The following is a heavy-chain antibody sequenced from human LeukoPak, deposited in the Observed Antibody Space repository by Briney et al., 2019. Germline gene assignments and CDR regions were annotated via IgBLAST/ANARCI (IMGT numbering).Heavy chain of an antibody. CDR3: ARVSDYVWGSYRSDI. CDR1: GGSISSGSYY. V-gene: IGHV4-61*02. Sequence: SETPSLTCTVSGGSISSGSYYWSWIRQPAGKVLEWIGRIYTSGSTNYHPSLKSRVPISVATSKHQFALKLSSVTAADTAVYYCARVSDYVWGSYRSDIWGQGTMVTVSS. D-gene: IGHD3-16*02. CDR2: IYTSGST. J-gene: IGHJ3*02.